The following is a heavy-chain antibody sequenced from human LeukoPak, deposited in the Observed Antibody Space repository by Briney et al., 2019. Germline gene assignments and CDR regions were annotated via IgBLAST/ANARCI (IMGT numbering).Heavy chain of an antibody. CDR3: VRDADSGCGWGSWFDP. Sequence: DSVKGRFTISRDNAKNSLYLQMNSLRAEDTAVYYCVRDADSGCGWGSWFDPWGQGTLVTVSS. J-gene: IGHJ5*02. D-gene: IGHD5-12*01. V-gene: IGHV3-21*06.